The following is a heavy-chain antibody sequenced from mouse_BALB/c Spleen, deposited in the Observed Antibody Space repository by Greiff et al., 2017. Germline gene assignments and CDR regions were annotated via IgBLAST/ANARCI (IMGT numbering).Heavy chain of an antibody. CDR3: ARQGTTYPFAY. J-gene: IGHJ3*01. CDR2: ISSGGGST. D-gene: IGHD5-5*01. CDR1: GFAFSSYD. Sequence: DVKLVESGGGLVKPGGSLKLSCAASGFAFSSYDMSWVRQTPEKRLEWVAYISSGGGSTYYPDTVKGRFTISRDNAKNTLYLQMSSLKSEDTAMYYCARQGTTYPFAYWGQGTLVTVSA. V-gene: IGHV5-12-1*01.